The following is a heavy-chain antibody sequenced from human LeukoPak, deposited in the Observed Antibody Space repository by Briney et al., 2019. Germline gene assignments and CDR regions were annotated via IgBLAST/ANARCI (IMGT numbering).Heavy chain of an antibody. D-gene: IGHD3-10*01. CDR1: GFTFSSYA. J-gene: IGHJ6*04. Sequence: GRSLRLSCAASGFTFSSYAMHWVRQAPGKGLEWVAVISYDGSNKYYADSVKGRFTISRDNSKNTLYLQMNSLRAEDTAVYYCARVGVTMVRGPYYYGMDVWGKGTTVTVSS. V-gene: IGHV3-30-3*01. CDR3: ARVGVTMVRGPYYYGMDV. CDR2: ISYDGSNK.